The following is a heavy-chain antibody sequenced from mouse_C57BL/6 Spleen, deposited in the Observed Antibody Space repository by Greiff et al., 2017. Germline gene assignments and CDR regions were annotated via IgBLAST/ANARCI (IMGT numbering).Heavy chain of an antibody. CDR2: FYPGSGSI. Sequence: VQLQESGAELVKPGASVKLSCKASGYTFTEYTIHWVKQRFGQGLEWIGWFYPGSGSIKYNEKFKDKATLTADKSSSTVYMELSRLTSEDSAVYFWARHERPLYDYDPWYFDVWGTGTTVTVSS. D-gene: IGHD2-4*01. CDR1: GYTFTEYT. CDR3: ARHERPLYDYDPWYFDV. V-gene: IGHV1-62-2*01. J-gene: IGHJ1*03.